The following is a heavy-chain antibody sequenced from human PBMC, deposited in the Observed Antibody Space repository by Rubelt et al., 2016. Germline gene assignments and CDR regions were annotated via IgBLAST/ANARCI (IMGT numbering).Heavy chain of an antibody. D-gene: IGHD2-2*01. CDR3: ARGWKYQLLIDY. CDR1: GYSFTSYW. CDR2: IYPGDSDT. J-gene: IGHJ4*02. V-gene: IGHV5-51*01. Sequence: EVQLVQSGAEVKKTGESLKISCKGSGYSFTSYWIGWVRQMPGKGLEWMGIIYPGDSDTRYSPAFPGQATISADKFSRSAYLQWSSLKASDTAMYYCARGWKYQLLIDYWGQGTLVTVSS.